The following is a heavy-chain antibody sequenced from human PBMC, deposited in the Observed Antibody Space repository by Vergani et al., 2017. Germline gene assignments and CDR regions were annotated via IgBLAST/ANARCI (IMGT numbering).Heavy chain of an antibody. CDR1: GFIFSSYG. Sequence: QVQLVEWGGGVVQPGGSLRLSCTASGFIFSSYGMHWVRQVPGKGLEWVAVVWYDGSNKYYGDSVKGRFTISRDNSKNTLYLQMKSLRAEDTAVYYCARAAGYCSSTSCPPTLRHSYYYMDVWGKGTTVTVSS. CDR2: VWYDGSNK. CDR3: ARAAGYCSSTSCPPTLRHSYYYMDV. D-gene: IGHD2-2*01. J-gene: IGHJ6*03. V-gene: IGHV3-33*01.